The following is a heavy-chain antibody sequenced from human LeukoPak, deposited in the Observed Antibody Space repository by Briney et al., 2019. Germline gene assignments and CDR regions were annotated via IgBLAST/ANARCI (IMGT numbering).Heavy chain of an antibody. D-gene: IGHD3-10*01. V-gene: IGHV4-59*12. CDR3: ARDGLGSSTFDY. CDR2: IYYSGST. CDR1: GGSISSYY. Sequence: SETLSLTCTVSGGSISSYYWSWIRQPPVKGLEWIGYIYYSGSTNYNPSLKSRVTISVDTSKNQFSLKLSSVTAADTAVYYCARDGLGSSTFDYWGQGTLVTVSS. J-gene: IGHJ4*02.